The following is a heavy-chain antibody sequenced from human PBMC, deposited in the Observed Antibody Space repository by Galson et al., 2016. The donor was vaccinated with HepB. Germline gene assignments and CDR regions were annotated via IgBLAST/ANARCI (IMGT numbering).Heavy chain of an antibody. CDR1: GFSFHNYG. J-gene: IGHJ4*02. V-gene: IGHV3-30*03. Sequence: SLRLSCAASGFSFHNYGMHWVRQAPGKGLEWLAVISHDGTVVYYADALKGRFTISRDNAKNSLFLQLNSLRPEDTAVYFCVRNSAAVGHWGQGTLVTVSS. CDR3: VRNSAAVGH. D-gene: IGHD4-23*01. CDR2: ISHDGTVV.